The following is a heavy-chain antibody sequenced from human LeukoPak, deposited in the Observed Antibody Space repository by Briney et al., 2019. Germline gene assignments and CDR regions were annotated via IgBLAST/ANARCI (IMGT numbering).Heavy chain of an antibody. Sequence: GGSLRLSCAASGFTFSDYYMSWIRQAPGKGLEWVSYISSSGSTIYYAGSVKGRFTTSRDNAKNSLYLQMNSLRAEDTAVYYCARGRVAVRSDAFDIWGQGTMVTVSS. J-gene: IGHJ3*02. V-gene: IGHV3-11*04. D-gene: IGHD6-19*01. CDR1: GFTFSDYY. CDR3: ARGRVAVRSDAFDI. CDR2: ISSSGSTI.